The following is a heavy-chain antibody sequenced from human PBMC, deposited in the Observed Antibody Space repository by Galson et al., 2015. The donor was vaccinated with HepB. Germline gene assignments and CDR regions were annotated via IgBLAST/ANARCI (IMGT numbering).Heavy chain of an antibody. CDR3: ASPSRDPANRFVNY. D-gene: IGHD5-18*01. CDR2: INPNSGGT. J-gene: IGHJ4*02. CDR1: GYTFTGYY. Sequence: SVKVSCKASGYTFTGYYMHWVRQAPGQGLEWMGRINPNSGGTNYAQKFQGRVTMTRDTSISTAYMELSSLTSDDTAFYFCASPSRDPANRFVNYWGQGTLVNVSS. V-gene: IGHV1-2*06.